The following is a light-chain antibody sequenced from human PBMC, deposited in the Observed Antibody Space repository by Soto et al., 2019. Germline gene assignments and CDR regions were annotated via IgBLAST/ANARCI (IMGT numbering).Light chain of an antibody. CDR2: DTS. J-gene: IGKJ5*01. CDR1: QSVSSSH. Sequence: EIVLTPSPGTLSLSPGERATLSCRAIQSVSSSHLAWYQHKPGQAPRLLIYDTSTRATGIPARFSGSGSGTEFTLTISSLQSEDFAVYYCQQYNTWTSITFGQGTRLEIK. V-gene: IGKV3-15*01. CDR3: QQYNTWTSIT.